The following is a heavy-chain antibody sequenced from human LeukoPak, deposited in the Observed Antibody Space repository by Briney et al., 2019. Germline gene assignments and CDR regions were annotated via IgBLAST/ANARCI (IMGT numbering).Heavy chain of an antibody. CDR2: ISGSGGST. D-gene: IGHD3-10*01. Sequence: HPGGSLRLSCAASGFTFSSYAMSWVRQAPGKGLEWVSAISGSGGSTYYADSVKGRFTISRDNSKNTLYLQMNSLRAEDTAVYYCAKAPDYYGSGSYYSYWGQGTLVTVSS. J-gene: IGHJ4*02. CDR1: GFTFSSYA. V-gene: IGHV3-23*01. CDR3: AKAPDYYGSGSYYSY.